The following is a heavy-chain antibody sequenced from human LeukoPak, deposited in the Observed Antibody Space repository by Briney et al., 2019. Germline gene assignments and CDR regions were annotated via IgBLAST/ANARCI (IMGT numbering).Heavy chain of an antibody. CDR1: GYTFSTYG. V-gene: IGHV1-18*01. J-gene: IGHJ6*03. CDR3: ARVNRWEWLSSYYYYMDV. CDR2: ISGHNGNT. Sequence: ASVKVSCKASGYTFSTYGISWVRQAPGQGLEWMGWISGHNGNTNYAQKLQGRVTMTTDTSTSTAYMELRSLRSDDTAVFYCARVNRWEWLSSYYYYMDVWGKGTTVTVSS. D-gene: IGHD3-3*01.